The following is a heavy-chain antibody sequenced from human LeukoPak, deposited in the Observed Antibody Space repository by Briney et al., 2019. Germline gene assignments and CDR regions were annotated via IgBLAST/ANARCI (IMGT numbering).Heavy chain of an antibody. D-gene: IGHD6-19*01. J-gene: IGHJ4*02. V-gene: IGHV6-1*01. CDR2: TYYRAKWYN. Sequence: SQSLSLTCGISGDSVSNNRATWNWIRQSPSRGLEWLGSTYYRAKWYNDYAVSVNRRLTINPDTSNNQFYLQLDYVTPEDTVVYYCAMGGYGMTVAQFDYWGQGTLVTVSS. CDR1: GDSVSNNRAT. CDR3: AMGGYGMTVAQFDY.